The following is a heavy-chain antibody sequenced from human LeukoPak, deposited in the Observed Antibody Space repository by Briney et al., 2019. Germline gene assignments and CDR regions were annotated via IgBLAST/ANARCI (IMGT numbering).Heavy chain of an antibody. Sequence: GASVKVSCKASGYTFTGYYMHWVRQAPGQGLEWMGWINPNSGGTNYAQKFQGRVTVTRDTSISTAYMELRSLRSDDTAVYYCARGSVGGRDYYYMDVWGKGTTVTVS. CDR2: INPNSGGT. V-gene: IGHV1-2*02. J-gene: IGHJ6*03. D-gene: IGHD2-15*01. CDR1: GYTFTGYY. CDR3: ARGSVGGRDYYYMDV.